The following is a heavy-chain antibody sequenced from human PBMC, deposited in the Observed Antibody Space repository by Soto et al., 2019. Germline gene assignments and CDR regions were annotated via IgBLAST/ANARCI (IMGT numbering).Heavy chain of an antibody. CDR2: ISYSGST. CDR3: ARHPGCTSSRCSFYGMGV. J-gene: IGHJ6*02. Sequence: PSETLSLTCTVSGGSISSTNYYWGWIRQPPGKGLEWIGTISYSGSTYYNPSLKSRVTISGDTSKNQFSLKLSSVTATDTAVYYCARHPGCTSSRCSFYGMGVGGQGTTVTASS. V-gene: IGHV4-39*01. CDR1: GGSISSTNYY. D-gene: IGHD2-2*01.